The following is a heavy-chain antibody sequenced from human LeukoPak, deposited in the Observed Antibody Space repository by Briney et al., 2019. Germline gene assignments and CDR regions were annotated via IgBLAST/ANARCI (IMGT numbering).Heavy chain of an antibody. J-gene: IGHJ4*02. CDR2: ISSSGSAI. CDR1: GFTFSSYE. D-gene: IGHD1-26*01. Sequence: GGSLTLSCEASGFTFSSYEMNWVRQAPGKGLEWVSYISSSGSAIYYADSVKGRFTISRDNAKNSLYLQMNSLRAEDTAVYLCARDLRVGAINFDYWGQGTPVTVSS. V-gene: IGHV3-48*03. CDR3: ARDLRVGAINFDY.